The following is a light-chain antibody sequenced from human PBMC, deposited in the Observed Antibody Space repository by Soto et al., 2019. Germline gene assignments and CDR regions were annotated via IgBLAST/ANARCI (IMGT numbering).Light chain of an antibody. Sequence: QSALTHPASLSGSPIQSITISCTGASSDVGGYTYVSWYQQHPGKAPKLMIYEVNNRPSGVSNRFSGSKSGNTASLTISGLQAEDEADYYCSSYTSSSTLYVFGTGTKVTVL. J-gene: IGLJ1*01. V-gene: IGLV2-14*01. CDR1: SSDVGGYTY. CDR3: SSYTSSSTLYV. CDR2: EVN.